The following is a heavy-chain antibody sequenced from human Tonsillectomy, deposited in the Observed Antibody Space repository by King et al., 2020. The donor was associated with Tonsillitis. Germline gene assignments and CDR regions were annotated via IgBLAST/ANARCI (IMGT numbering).Heavy chain of an antibody. CDR2: IYTSGST. CDR3: ARDALTTVVTHGFDY. Sequence: QLQESGPGLVKPSQTLSLTCTVSGGSISSGSYYWSWIRQPAGKGLEWIGRIYTSGSTNYNPSLKSRVTISVDTYKNQFSLKLSSVTAADTAVYYCARDALTTVVTHGFDYWGQGTLVTVSS. J-gene: IGHJ4*02. CDR1: GGSISSGSYY. V-gene: IGHV4-61*02. D-gene: IGHD4-23*01.